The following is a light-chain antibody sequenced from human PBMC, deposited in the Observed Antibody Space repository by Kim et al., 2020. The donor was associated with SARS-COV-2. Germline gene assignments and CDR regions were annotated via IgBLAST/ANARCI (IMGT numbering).Light chain of an antibody. Sequence: ASVGDRVTITCRASQSISNYLNWYQQKLGKAPKLLIYAASSLQSGVPSRFSGSGSGTDFTLTISSLQPEDFATYYCQQSYSTPTTFGQGTKVDIK. CDR1: QSISNY. CDR2: AAS. CDR3: QQSYSTPTT. V-gene: IGKV1-39*01. J-gene: IGKJ1*01.